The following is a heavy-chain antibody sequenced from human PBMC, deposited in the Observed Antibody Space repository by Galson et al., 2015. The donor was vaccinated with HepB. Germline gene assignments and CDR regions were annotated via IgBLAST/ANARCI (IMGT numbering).Heavy chain of an antibody. CDR2: ITWNSGGI. J-gene: IGHJ4*02. Sequence: LRLSCAASGFTFDDYAMHWVRQAPGKGLEWVSGITWNSGGIAYADSVKGRFTISRDNAKNSLDLQMNSLRAEDTALYFCAKISAVGSGWAEGFDYWGQGTRVTVSS. D-gene: IGHD6-25*01. V-gene: IGHV3-9*01. CDR1: GFTFDDYA. CDR3: AKISAVGSGWAEGFDY.